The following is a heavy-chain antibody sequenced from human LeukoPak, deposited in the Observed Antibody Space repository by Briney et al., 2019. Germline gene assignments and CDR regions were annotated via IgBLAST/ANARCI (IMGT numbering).Heavy chain of an antibody. D-gene: IGHD6-13*01. CDR3: ARGYPLSTTAAGTYFQH. CDR2: IKPNSGGT. Sequence: ASVKVSCKASGYTFTGYYMHWVRQARGQGLEWMGWIKPNSGGTNYAKKFQGRVTMTRDTSISTAYMELSRLRSDDTAVYYCARGYPLSTTAAGTYFQHWGQGTLVTVSS. V-gene: IGHV1-2*02. J-gene: IGHJ1*01. CDR1: GYTFTGYY.